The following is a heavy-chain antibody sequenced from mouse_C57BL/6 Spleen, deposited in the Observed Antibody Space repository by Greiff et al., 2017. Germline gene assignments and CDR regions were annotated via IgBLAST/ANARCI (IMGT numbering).Heavy chain of an antibody. CDR2: INPSSGYT. J-gene: IGHJ3*01. CDR1: GYTFTSYT. Sequence: VQLQQSGAELARPGASVKMSCKASGYTFTSYTMHWVKQRPGQGLEWIGNINPSSGYTKYNQKFKDKATLTADKSSSTAYMQLSSLTSEDSAVYYCASLGWFAYWGQGTLVTVSA. V-gene: IGHV1-4*01. D-gene: IGHD2-10*02. CDR3: ASLGWFAY.